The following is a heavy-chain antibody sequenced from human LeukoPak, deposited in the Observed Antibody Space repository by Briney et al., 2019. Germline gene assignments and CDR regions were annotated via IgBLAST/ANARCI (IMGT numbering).Heavy chain of an antibody. CDR3: ASLFLCYGCSSSSDSLDI. Sequence: PGGSLRLSCAAPGFTFSSYWMHWVRQAPGKGLVWVSRINSDGSSTSYADSVKGRFTISRDNAKNTLYLQMNSLRAEDTAVYYCASLFLCYGCSSSSDSLDIWGQGTMVTVSS. J-gene: IGHJ3*02. CDR1: GFTFSSYW. V-gene: IGHV3-74*01. D-gene: IGHD6-19*01. CDR2: INSDGSST.